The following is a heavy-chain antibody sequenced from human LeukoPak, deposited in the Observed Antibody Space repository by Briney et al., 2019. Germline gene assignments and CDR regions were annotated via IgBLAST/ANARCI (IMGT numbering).Heavy chain of an antibody. V-gene: IGHV4-4*02. D-gene: IGHD3-3*01. CDR1: GGSISSSNW. J-gene: IGHJ4*02. CDR2: IYHTGTT. Sequence: SGTLSLTCVVSGGSISSSNWWSWVRQPPGKGLEWIGEIYHTGTTHYNPSLKSRVTISVDTSKNQFSLKLSSVTAADTAVYYCAGGYYTGAFDYWGQGTLVTVSS. CDR3: AGGYYTGAFDY.